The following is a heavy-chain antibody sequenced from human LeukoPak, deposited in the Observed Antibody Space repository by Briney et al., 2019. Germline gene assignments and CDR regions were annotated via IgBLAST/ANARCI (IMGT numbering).Heavy chain of an antibody. CDR2: IYTSGGT. D-gene: IGHD6-19*01. Sequence: SETLSLTCTVSGSSISNYYWTWIRQPAGKGLEWIGRIYTSGGTNYNPSLKTRITMSVDTSKNQVSLKLSSVTAADTAMYYCARAAEYSSGWYLFDYWGQGILVTVSA. CDR1: GSSISNYY. V-gene: IGHV4-4*07. J-gene: IGHJ4*02. CDR3: ARAAEYSSGWYLFDY.